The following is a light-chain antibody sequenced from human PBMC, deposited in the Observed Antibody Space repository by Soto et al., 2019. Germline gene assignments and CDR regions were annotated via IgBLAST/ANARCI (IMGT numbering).Light chain of an antibody. Sequence: EIVMTQSPATLSLSPGERATLSCRASQSVSSNVAWYQQIPGQTPRLLIYGASTRATGIPARFSGSGSGTEFTLTISTLPSEDVAVYYCKKYNNWPHLTFGQGTTLEIK. V-gene: IGKV3-15*01. CDR1: QSVSSN. J-gene: IGKJ5*01. CDR2: GAS. CDR3: KKYNNWPHLT.